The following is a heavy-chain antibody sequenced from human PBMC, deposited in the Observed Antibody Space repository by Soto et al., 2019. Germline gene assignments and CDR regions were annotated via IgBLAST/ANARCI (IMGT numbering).Heavy chain of an antibody. CDR1: GGSISSGGYY. Sequence: QVQLQESGPGLVKPSQTLSLTCTVSGGSISSGGYYWSWIRQHPGKGLEWIGYIYYSGSTYYNPSLKRRVTRSVDTSKIQFTLKLSSATAADTAVYYCERVLAGTTLIDYWGQATLVTVS. V-gene: IGHV4-31*03. CDR2: IYYSGST. D-gene: IGHD1-7*01. J-gene: IGHJ4*02. CDR3: ERVLAGTTLIDY.